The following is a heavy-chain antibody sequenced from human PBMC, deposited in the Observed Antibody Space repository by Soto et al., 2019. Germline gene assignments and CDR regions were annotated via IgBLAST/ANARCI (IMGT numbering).Heavy chain of an antibody. J-gene: IGHJ4*02. Sequence: ASVKVSCKASGGTFISYTISWVRQAPGQGLEWMGRIIPILGIANYAQKFQGRVTITADKSTSTAYMELSSLRSEDTAVYYCAASSQKGLRFLDWLLYRYWGQGTLVTVSS. CDR3: AASSQKGLRFLDWLLYRY. D-gene: IGHD3-3*01. CDR2: IIPILGIA. CDR1: GGTFISYT. V-gene: IGHV1-69*02.